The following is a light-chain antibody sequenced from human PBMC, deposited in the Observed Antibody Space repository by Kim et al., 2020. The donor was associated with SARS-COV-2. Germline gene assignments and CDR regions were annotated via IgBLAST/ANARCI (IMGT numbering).Light chain of an antibody. CDR2: ANS. CDR1: SSNIGAGYD. Sequence: QSVLTQPPSVSGAPGQRVTISCTGNSSNIGAGYDVNWYQHLPGTAPKLLIYANSNRPSGVPDRFSASKSATSASLAITGLQAEDEADYYCQSYDSSLSGRVFGGGTQLTVL. V-gene: IGLV1-40*01. J-gene: IGLJ3*02. CDR3: QSYDSSLSGRV.